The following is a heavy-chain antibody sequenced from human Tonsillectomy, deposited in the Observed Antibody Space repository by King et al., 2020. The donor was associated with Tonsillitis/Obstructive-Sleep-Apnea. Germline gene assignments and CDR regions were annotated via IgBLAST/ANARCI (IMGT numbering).Heavy chain of an antibody. J-gene: IGHJ4*02. CDR1: GGSISSSSYY. V-gene: IGHV4-39*01. D-gene: IGHD1-1*01. CDR3: ARLVDSNNWHDFDY. Sequence: QLQESGPGLVKPSETLSLTCTVSGGSISSSSYYWGWIRQPTGKGLEWIGSMYYSGSTYYNPSLKSRVTISVDTSKNQFSLKLSSVTAADTAVYYCARLVDSNNWHDFDYWGQGTLVTVSS. CDR2: MYYSGST.